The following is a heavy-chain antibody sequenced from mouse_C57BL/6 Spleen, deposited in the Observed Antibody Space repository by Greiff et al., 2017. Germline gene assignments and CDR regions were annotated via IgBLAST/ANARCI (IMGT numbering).Heavy chain of an antibody. J-gene: IGHJ4*01. Sequence: VQLQQSGPVLVKPGASVKMSCKASGYTFTDYYMNWVKQSHGKSLEWIGVINPYNGGTSYNQKFTGKATLTVDKSSSTAYMELNSLTSEDSAVXYCARSGDDGYDYAMDYWGQGTSVTVSS. CDR2: INPYNGGT. CDR3: ARSGDDGYDYAMDY. CDR1: GYTFTDYY. V-gene: IGHV1-19*01. D-gene: IGHD2-3*01.